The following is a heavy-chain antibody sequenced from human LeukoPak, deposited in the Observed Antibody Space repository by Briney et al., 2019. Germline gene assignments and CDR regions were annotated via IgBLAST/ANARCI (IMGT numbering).Heavy chain of an antibody. CDR1: GVSIADYY. V-gene: IGHV4-59*01. D-gene: IGHD1-1*01. J-gene: IGHJ4*02. CDR2: MYHSGHS. Sequence: PSETLSLTCTVAGVSIADYYWAWIRQPPGKGLEWIGYMYHSGHSDFNPSLKSRVSISVDTSKSQFSLMLTSVTAADTAVYYCARWTFKPQLLFFDLWSQGTLVTVSS. CDR3: ARWTFKPQLLFFDL.